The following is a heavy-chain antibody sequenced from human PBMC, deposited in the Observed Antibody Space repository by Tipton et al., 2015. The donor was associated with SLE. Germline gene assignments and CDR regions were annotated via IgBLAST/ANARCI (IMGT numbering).Heavy chain of an antibody. CDR2: IHYSGTV. Sequence: TLSLTCTVSGGSMSSSYWNWIRQSPGKGLEWIGYIHYSGTVNYSPFLKSRVTISVDTSKNQFSLKLTSVTAADTAVYYCARRMVQGGDALDIWGLGTLVTVSS. CDR3: ARRMVQGGDALDI. D-gene: IGHD3-10*01. CDR1: GGSMSSSY. V-gene: IGHV4-59*08. J-gene: IGHJ3*02.